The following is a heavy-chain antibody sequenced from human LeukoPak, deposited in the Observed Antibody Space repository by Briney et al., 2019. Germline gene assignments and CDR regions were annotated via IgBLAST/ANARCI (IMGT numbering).Heavy chain of an antibody. D-gene: IGHD4-17*01. CDR3: ARDQRRLYGDYDSDAFDI. CDR1: GYTFTSYG. Sequence: GASVKVSCKASGYTFTSYGISWVRQAPGQGLEWMGWISAYNGNTNYAQKLQGRVTMTTDTSTSTAYMELRSLRSDDTAVYYCARDQRRLYGDYDSDAFDIWGQGTMVTVSS. V-gene: IGHV1-18*01. J-gene: IGHJ3*02. CDR2: ISAYNGNT.